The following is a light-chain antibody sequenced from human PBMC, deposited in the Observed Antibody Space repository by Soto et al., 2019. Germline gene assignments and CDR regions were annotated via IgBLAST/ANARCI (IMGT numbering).Light chain of an antibody. CDR3: SSYAGSNNYV. V-gene: IGLV2-14*01. Sequence: QSALTQPASVSGSPGQSIAISCTGTSSDVGGYNYVSWYQQHPGKAPKLLLSEVSNRPSGVSDRFSGSKSGNTASLTVSGLQAEDEADYYCSSYAGSNNYVFGTGTKVTVL. CDR2: EVS. J-gene: IGLJ1*01. CDR1: SSDVGGYNY.